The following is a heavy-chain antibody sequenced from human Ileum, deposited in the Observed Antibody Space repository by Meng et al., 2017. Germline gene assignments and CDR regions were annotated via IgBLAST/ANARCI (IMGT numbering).Heavy chain of an antibody. CDR1: AGSFSGYY. CDR2: INHSGST. CDR3: AGGRFLGYCSGGNCPVTNWFDP. Sequence: SQTLSLTCAVYAGSFSGYYWSCIRQPPGKGLEWIGEINHSGSTNYNPSLKSRVTISVDTSKNQFSLKLSSMTAADTAVYYCAGGRFLGYCSGGNCPVTNWFDPWGQGTLVTVSS. J-gene: IGHJ5*02. V-gene: IGHV4-34*01. D-gene: IGHD2-15*01.